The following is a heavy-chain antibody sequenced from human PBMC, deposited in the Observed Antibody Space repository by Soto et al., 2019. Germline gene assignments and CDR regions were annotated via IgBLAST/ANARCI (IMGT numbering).Heavy chain of an antibody. CDR1: GYTFTSYG. V-gene: IGHV1-18*01. CDR3: ARDTTHIVVVPAAMHCFDP. CDR2: ISAYNGNT. J-gene: IGHJ5*02. D-gene: IGHD2-2*01. Sequence: ASVKVSCKASGYTFTSYGISWVRQAPGQGLEWMGWISAYNGNTNYAQKLQGRVTMTTDTSTSTAYMELRSLRSDDTAVYYCARDTTHIVVVPAAMHCFDPWGQGTLVTVSS.